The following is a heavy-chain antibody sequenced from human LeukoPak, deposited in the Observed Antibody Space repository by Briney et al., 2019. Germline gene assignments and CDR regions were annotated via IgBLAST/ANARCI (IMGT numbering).Heavy chain of an antibody. CDR2: IKRKTDGGTT. Sequence: PGGSLRLSCAASGFTVSSNYMSWVRQAPGKGLEWVGRIKRKTDGGTTDYAAPVKGRFTISRDDSKNTLYLQMNSLKTEDTAVYYCTTDLTRRDRGGDLSCDDYWGQGTLVTVSS. CDR3: TTDLTRRDRGGDLSCDDY. CDR1: GFTVSSNY. J-gene: IGHJ4*02. V-gene: IGHV3-15*01. D-gene: IGHD2-21*02.